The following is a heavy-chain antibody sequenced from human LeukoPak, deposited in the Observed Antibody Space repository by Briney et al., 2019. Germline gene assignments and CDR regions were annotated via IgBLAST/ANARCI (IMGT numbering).Heavy chain of an antibody. D-gene: IGHD2-2*01. CDR3: ARLDILVPRAVEWFDP. Sequence: PSETLSLTCIVSGDSINGKYWSWIRRPAGKGLEWLGRIYSSGTTDYSPSLMSRVTMSLDTSKNHISLRLRSVTAADTAVYYCARLDILVPRAVEWFDPWGQGTVVTVSS. CDR1: GDSINGKY. V-gene: IGHV4-4*07. CDR2: IYSSGTT. J-gene: IGHJ5*01.